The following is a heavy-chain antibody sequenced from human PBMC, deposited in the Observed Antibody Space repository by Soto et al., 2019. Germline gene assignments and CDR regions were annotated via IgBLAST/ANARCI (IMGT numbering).Heavy chain of an antibody. D-gene: IGHD2-15*01. J-gene: IGHJ6*03. CDR2: ISSSGSTI. CDR1: GFTFSDYD. V-gene: IGHV3-11*01. Sequence: PGGSLRLSCSASGFTFSDYDMSWIRPAPGKGLEWVSYISSSGSTIYYADSVKGRFTISRDNAKNSLYLQMNSLRAEDTAVYYCARAPTWGYCSGGSCPYYMDVWGKGTTVTVSS. CDR3: ARAPTWGYCSGGSCPYYMDV.